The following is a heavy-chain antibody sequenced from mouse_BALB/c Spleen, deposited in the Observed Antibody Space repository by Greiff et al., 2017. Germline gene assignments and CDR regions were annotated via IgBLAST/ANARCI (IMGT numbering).Heavy chain of an antibody. V-gene: IGHV1-80*01. Sequence: QVQLKESGAELVRPGSSVKISCKASGYAFSSYWMNWVKQRPGQGLEWIGQIYPGDGDTNYNGKFKGKATLTADKSSSTAYMQLSSLTSEDSAVYFCARDYGNFAMDYWGQGTSVTVSS. J-gene: IGHJ4*01. CDR1: GYAFSSYW. CDR2: IYPGDGDT. D-gene: IGHD2-1*01. CDR3: ARDYGNFAMDY.